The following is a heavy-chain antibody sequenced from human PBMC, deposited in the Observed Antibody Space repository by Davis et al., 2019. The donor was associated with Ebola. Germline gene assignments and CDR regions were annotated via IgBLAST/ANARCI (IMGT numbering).Heavy chain of an antibody. J-gene: IGHJ5*02. CDR1: GGSISSYY. V-gene: IGHV4-59*01. CDR3: ARERRLWFGELFSAGWFDP. CDR2: IYYSGST. Sequence: MPSETLSLTCTVSGGSISSYYWSWIRQPPGKGLEWIGYIYYSGSTNYNPSLKSRVTISVDTSKNQFSLKLSSVTAADTAVYYCARERRLWFGELFSAGWFDPWGQGTLVTVSS. D-gene: IGHD3-10*01.